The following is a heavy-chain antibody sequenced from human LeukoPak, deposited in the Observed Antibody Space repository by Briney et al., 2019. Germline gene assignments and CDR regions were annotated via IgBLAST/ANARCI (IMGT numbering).Heavy chain of an antibody. V-gene: IGHV3-11*04. J-gene: IGHJ5*02. CDR1: GFTFSDYY. D-gene: IGHD2-2*02. CDR2: ISSSGSTI. CDR3: ARYALPGDIVVVRAAIGLGWFDP. Sequence: PGGSLRLSCAASGFTFSDYYMSWIRQAPGKGLEWVSYISSSGSTIYYADSVKGRFTISRDNAKNSLYLQMNSLRAEDTAVYYCARYALPGDIVVVRAAIGLGWFDPWGQGTLVTVSS.